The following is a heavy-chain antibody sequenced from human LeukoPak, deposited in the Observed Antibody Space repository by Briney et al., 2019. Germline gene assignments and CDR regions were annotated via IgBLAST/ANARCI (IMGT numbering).Heavy chain of an antibody. J-gene: IGHJ4*02. CDR3: ARSRGIAVAGDFDY. Sequence: AVKLRVSGAGSGFSFSNYSMIWVPQGPGQELLWFSTISGDSSHIFYADSVKGRFSMSRDNAQNSLYLQMSSLRAEDTAVYYCARSRGIAVAGDFDYWGQGSLVTVSS. V-gene: IGHV3-21*04. CDR2: ISGDSSHI. CDR1: GFSFSNYS. D-gene: IGHD6-19*01.